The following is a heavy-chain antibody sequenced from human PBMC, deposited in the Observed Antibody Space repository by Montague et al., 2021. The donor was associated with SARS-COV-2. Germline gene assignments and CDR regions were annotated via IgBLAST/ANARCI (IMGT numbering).Heavy chain of an antibody. Sequence: SVKVSCKASGYIFTGHYVLWVRQAPGQGLEWMGWINSHSGGTQYXQKFQGRVTLTRDTSINTAYMELSRLRFDDTAVYYCARAVAAVGGPVDYYYFDGMDVWGQGTTVTVSS. CDR3: ARAVAAVGGPVDYYYFDGMDV. CDR2: INSHSGGT. CDR1: GYIFTGHY. D-gene: IGHD6-13*01. V-gene: IGHV1-2*02. J-gene: IGHJ6*02.